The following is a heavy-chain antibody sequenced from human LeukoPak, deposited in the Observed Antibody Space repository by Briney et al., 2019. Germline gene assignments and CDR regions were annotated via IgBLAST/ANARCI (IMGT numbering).Heavy chain of an antibody. D-gene: IGHD3-9*01. CDR1: GFTFSNAW. J-gene: IGHJ4*02. CDR2: IKSKTDGGTT. Sequence: GGSLRLSCAASGFTFSNAWMSWVRQAPGKGLEWVGRIKSKTDGGTTDYAAPVKGRFTISRDDSKTTLYLQMNSLKTEDTAVYYCTTFGEYYDILTGYYTAAYYFDYWGQGTLVTVSS. V-gene: IGHV3-15*01. CDR3: TTFGEYYDILTGYYTAAYYFDY.